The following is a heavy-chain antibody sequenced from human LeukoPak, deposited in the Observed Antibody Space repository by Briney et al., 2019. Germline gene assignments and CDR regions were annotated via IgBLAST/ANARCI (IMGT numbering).Heavy chain of an antibody. J-gene: IGHJ4*02. D-gene: IGHD6-19*01. CDR2: INDDVSST. V-gene: IGHV3-74*01. CDR3: VRGHSSTWELDY. Sequence: PGGSLRLSCAASGFTFSGYWMHWVRQAPGKGLVWVSHINDDVSSTTYADSVKGRFTISRDNAKNTVYLQMNSLRAEDTAVYYCVRGHSSTWELDYWGQGTLVTVSP. CDR1: GFTFSGYW.